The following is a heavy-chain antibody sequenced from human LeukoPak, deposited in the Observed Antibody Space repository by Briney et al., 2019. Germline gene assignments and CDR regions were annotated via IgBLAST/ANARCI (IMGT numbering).Heavy chain of an antibody. V-gene: IGHV3-33*01. J-gene: IGHJ4*02. CDR3: ARDPKYSNSWCFDY. Sequence: PGGPLRLSCAASGFAFSRSGMHWVRQAPGKGLEWVAVVWYDGSNKHYADSVKGRFTISRDNSNNTLYLQMNSLRAEDTAVYYCARDPKYSNSWCFDYWGQGTLVTVFS. CDR1: GFAFSRSG. D-gene: IGHD6-13*01. CDR2: VWYDGSNK.